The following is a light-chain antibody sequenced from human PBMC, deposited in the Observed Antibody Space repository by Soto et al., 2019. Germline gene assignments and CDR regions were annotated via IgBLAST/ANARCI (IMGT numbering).Light chain of an antibody. CDR3: SSYTSSSPYV. CDR1: SSDVGGYNY. J-gene: IGLJ1*01. CDR2: EVS. V-gene: IGLV2-14*01. Sequence: QSALTQPASVSGSPGPSITISCTGSSSDVGGYNYVSWYQHHPGKGPTLIIYEVSHRPSGVSDRFSGSKSDNTASLTISGLQAEDEADYYCSSYTSSSPYVFGTGTKLTVL.